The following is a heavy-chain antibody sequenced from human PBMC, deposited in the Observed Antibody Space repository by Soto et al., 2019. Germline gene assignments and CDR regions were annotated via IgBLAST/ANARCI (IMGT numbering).Heavy chain of an antibody. Sequence: EVQLLESGGGLVQPGGSLRLSCAASGFTFSSYAMSWVRQAPGKGLEWVSGISGSGGSTYYADSVKGRFTISRDNSKNTLDVHMNSLRAEDTAVYYCATHSSFNWYFDYWGQGNLVTVSS. D-gene: IGHD1-1*01. V-gene: IGHV3-23*01. CDR3: ATHSSFNWYFDY. CDR2: ISGSGGST. J-gene: IGHJ4*02. CDR1: GFTFSSYA.